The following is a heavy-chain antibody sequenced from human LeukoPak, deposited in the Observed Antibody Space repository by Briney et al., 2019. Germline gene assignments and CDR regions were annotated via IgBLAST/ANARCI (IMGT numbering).Heavy chain of an antibody. D-gene: IGHD6-19*01. CDR3: ARVGRQWLADDY. J-gene: IGHJ4*02. CDR2: IIPILGIA. Sequence: SVKVSCKASGGTFSSYAISWVRQAPGQGLEWMGRIIPILGIANYAQKFQGRVTITADKSTSTAYMELSSLRSEDTAVYYCARVGRQWLADDYWGQGTLVTVSS. CDR1: GGTFSSYA. V-gene: IGHV1-69*04.